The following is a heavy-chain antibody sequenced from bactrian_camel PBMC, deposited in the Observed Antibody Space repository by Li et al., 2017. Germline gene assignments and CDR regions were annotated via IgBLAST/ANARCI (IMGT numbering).Heavy chain of an antibody. CDR2: MDSRGRT. Sequence: HVQLVESGGGSVQAGGSLRLSCAVSEDTSGPCCMGWFRQAPGKEREGVATMDSRGRTTYATSVRDRFTISKGYAKVSLRLQMNSLKPEDTAIYYCAAAKGLPDLLRGGYLSARSYNYWGRGTQVTVS. CDR3: AAAKGLPDLLRGGYLSARSYNY. V-gene: IGHV3S55*01. J-gene: IGHJ4*01. D-gene: IGHD3*01. CDR1: EDTSGPCC.